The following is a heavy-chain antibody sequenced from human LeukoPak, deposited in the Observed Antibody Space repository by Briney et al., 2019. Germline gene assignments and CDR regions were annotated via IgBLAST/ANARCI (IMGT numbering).Heavy chain of an antibody. Sequence: PGGSLRLSCAASGFTVSSDAMNWVRQAPGKGLEWVSAITSGGGTYYADSVKGRFTISRDNSKNTIYLKMNSLRAEDTAVYYCAKCSRPGYTSGWCNWFDPWGQGTLVTVSS. J-gene: IGHJ5*02. V-gene: IGHV3-23*01. D-gene: IGHD6-19*01. CDR3: AKCSRPGYTSGWCNWFDP. CDR1: GFTVSSDA. CDR2: ITSGGGT.